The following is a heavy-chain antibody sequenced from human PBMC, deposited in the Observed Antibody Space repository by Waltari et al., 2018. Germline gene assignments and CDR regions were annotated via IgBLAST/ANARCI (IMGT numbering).Heavy chain of an antibody. CDR3: ARDRHYYGSGGYMDV. Sequence: EVQLVESGGGLVKPGGSLRLSCAASGFTFSSYSMNWVRQAQGKGLEWVSSISSSSSYIYYADSVKGRFTISRDNAKNSLYLQMNSLRAEDTAVYYCARDRHYYGSGGYMDVWGKGTTVTVSS. J-gene: IGHJ6*03. CDR2: ISSSSSYI. V-gene: IGHV3-21*01. CDR1: GFTFSSYS. D-gene: IGHD3-10*01.